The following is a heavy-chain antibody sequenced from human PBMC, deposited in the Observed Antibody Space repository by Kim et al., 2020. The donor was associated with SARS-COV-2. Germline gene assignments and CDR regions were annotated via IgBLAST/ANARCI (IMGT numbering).Heavy chain of an antibody. CDR1: GGSISSYY. J-gene: IGHJ6*03. D-gene: IGHD3-9*01. V-gene: IGHV4-59*01. CDR3: ARATTSGYYDILTGYYSDYYYYYMDV. Sequence: SETLSLTCTVSGGSISSYYWSWIRQPPGKGLEWIGYIYYSGSTNYNPSLKSRVTISVDTSKNQFSLKLSSVTAADTAVYYCARATTSGYYDILTGYYSDYYYYYMDVWGKGNTVNVAS. CDR2: IYYSGST.